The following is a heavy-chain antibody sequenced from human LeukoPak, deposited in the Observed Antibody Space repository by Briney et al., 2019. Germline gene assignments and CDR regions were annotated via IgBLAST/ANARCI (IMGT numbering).Heavy chain of an antibody. J-gene: IGHJ4*02. CDR1: GFTFSSYS. Sequence: GGSLRLSCAASGFTFSSYSMNWVRQAPGKGLEWVSSISSSSSYIYYADSVKGRFTISRDNSKNTVYLQMNSLRVDDTAVYYCAKDRGYSTFDYWGQGTLVTVSS. CDR2: ISSSSSYI. V-gene: IGHV3-21*06. D-gene: IGHD3-22*01. CDR3: AKDRGYSTFDY.